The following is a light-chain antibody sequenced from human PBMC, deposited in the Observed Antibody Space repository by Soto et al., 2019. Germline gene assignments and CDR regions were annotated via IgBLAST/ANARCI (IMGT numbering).Light chain of an antibody. CDR1: QSVSSN. CDR2: GAS. Sequence: EIVMTQSTATLSVSPGERATHSCRASQSVSSNLAWYQQKPGQAPRLLIYGASTRATGIPARFSGSGSGTEFTLTISSLQSEDFAVYYCQQYNNWPPWTFGQGTKVEIK. J-gene: IGKJ1*01. V-gene: IGKV3-15*01. CDR3: QQYNNWPPWT.